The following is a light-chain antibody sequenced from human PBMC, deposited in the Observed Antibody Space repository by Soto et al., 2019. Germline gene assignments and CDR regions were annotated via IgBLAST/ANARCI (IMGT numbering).Light chain of an antibody. CDR2: NNE. Sequence: QSALTHPPSVSAAPGQRVTISFCGKNLHIGNNAVNWYLQIPGKPPKVVIYNNELLSSGVSDRFSGSKSGISASLAISGPQSEDEADYFCLAWDSSLNGYVFGTGTKVTVL. CDR1: NLHIGNNA. J-gene: IGLJ1*01. V-gene: IGLV1-36*01. CDR3: LAWDSSLNGYV.